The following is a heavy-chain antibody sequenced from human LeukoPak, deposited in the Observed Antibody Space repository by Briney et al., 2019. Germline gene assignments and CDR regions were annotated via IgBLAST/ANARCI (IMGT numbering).Heavy chain of an antibody. D-gene: IGHD3-10*02. CDR3: AKEFVRSYYYVFDY. CDR2: IDHDGINT. J-gene: IGHJ4*02. Sequence: PGGSLRLSCAASGFTFSTYWMHWVRQAPGKGLVWVSRIDHDGINTYYADSVKGRFTISRDNAKNTLYLRMNSLRTEDTALYYCAKEFVRSYYYVFDYWGQGTLVTVSS. CDR1: GFTFSTYW. V-gene: IGHV3-74*01.